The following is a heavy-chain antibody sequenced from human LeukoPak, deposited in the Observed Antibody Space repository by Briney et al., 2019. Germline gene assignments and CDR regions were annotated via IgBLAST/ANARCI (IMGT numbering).Heavy chain of an antibody. D-gene: IGHD6-19*01. CDR3: ARGYSIGWYNSFEY. Sequence: GASLRLSCAASGFTFSSYAVGWVRQAPGKGLEWVSTIGGSGISTYYADSVKGRFTISRDNSKNTLYAQMNSLRAEDTALYYCARGYSIGWYNSFEYWGQGTLVTVSS. CDR2: IGGSGIST. V-gene: IGHV3-23*01. CDR1: GFTFSSYA. J-gene: IGHJ4*02.